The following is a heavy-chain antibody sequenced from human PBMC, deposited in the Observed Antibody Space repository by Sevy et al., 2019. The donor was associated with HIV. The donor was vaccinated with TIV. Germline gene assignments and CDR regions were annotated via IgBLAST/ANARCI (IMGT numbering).Heavy chain of an antibody. V-gene: IGHV1-24*01. CDR1: GYTLTELS. CDR3: ATGVVVPAATDY. Sequence: ASVKVSCKVSGYTLTELSMHWVRQAPGKGLEGMGGFDPEDGETIYAQKFQGRVTMTEDTSTDTAYMELSSLRAEDTAVYYCATGVVVPAATDYWGQGTLVTVSS. D-gene: IGHD2-2*01. J-gene: IGHJ4*02. CDR2: FDPEDGET.